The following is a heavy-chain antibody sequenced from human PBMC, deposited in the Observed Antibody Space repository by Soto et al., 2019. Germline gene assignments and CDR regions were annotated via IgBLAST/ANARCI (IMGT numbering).Heavy chain of an antibody. Sequence: QVQLQGSGPGLLKPSETLSLTCTVSGDSISSYYWSWIRQPPGKGLEWIGYIYYSGSTNYNPSLKSRVTITVDTSKNQFSLKLSAVTAADTAVSYCARSNGDYGDYWGQGTLVTVSS. CDR2: IYYSGST. CDR1: GDSISSYY. V-gene: IGHV4-59*01. D-gene: IGHD4-17*01. J-gene: IGHJ4*02. CDR3: ARSNGDYGDY.